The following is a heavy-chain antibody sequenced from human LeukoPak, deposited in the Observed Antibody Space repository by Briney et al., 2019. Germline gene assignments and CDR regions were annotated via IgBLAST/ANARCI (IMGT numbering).Heavy chain of an antibody. J-gene: IGHJ2*01. V-gene: IGHV4-59*01. D-gene: IGHD6-13*01. CDR1: GGSISSYY. CDR3: ARVSSSWYQDWYFDR. Sequence: SETLSLTCTVSGGSISSYYWSWIRQPPGKGLEWIGYIYYSGSTNYNPSLKSRVTISVDTSKNQVSLKLSSVTAADTAMYYCARVSSSWYQDWYFDRWGRGTLVTVSS. CDR2: IYYSGST.